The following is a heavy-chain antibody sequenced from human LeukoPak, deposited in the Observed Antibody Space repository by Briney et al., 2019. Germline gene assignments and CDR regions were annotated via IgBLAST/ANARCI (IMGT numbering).Heavy chain of an antibody. D-gene: IGHD3-10*01. J-gene: IGHJ6*03. Sequence: SETLSLTCAVYGGSFSGYYWSWIRQPPGKGLEWIGEINHSGSTNYNPSLKSRVTISVDTSKNQFSLKLSSVTAADTAVYYCAREQLWFGSPDYYYYMDVWGKGTAVTISS. V-gene: IGHV4-34*01. CDR1: GGSFSGYY. CDR2: INHSGST. CDR3: AREQLWFGSPDYYYYMDV.